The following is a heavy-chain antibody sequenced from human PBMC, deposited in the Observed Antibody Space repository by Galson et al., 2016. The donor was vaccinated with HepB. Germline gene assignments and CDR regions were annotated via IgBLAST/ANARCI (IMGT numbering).Heavy chain of an antibody. D-gene: IGHD3-10*01. J-gene: IGHJ4*02. CDR3: ARDVTVTMGRGVLDY. Sequence: SLRLSCAASGFTFSRYGMHWVRQAPGKGLEWMAMIWFDGSNKYYVDSVKGRFTISRDNSKTTLYLGMNSLRAEDTAVYYCARDVTVTMGRGVLDYWGQGTLVTVSS. CDR1: GFTFSRYG. CDR2: IWFDGSNK. V-gene: IGHV3-33*01.